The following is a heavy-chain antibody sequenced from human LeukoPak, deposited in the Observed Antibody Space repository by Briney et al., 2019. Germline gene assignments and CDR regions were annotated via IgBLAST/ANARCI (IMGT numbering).Heavy chain of an antibody. CDR3: ARDYSDGHNRRDAFDL. Sequence: GASVKASCKASGYSFSDFHIHWVRQAPGQGLEWMGWINPKSGATSYAERFRGRVTMTRDTSLNTVYLELASLYSDDTAVFYCARDYSDGHNRRDAFDLWGQGTTLIVSS. V-gene: IGHV1-2*02. D-gene: IGHD5-18*01. CDR1: GYSFSDFH. CDR2: INPKSGAT. J-gene: IGHJ3*01.